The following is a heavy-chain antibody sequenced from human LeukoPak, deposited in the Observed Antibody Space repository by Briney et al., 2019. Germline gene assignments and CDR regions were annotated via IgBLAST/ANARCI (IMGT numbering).Heavy chain of an antibody. CDR2: ISWDGGST. Sequence: PGGSLRLSCAASGFTFSSYSMNWVCQAPGKGLEWVSLISWDGGSTYYADSVKGRFTISRDNSKNSLYLQMNSLRTEDTALYYCAKEGELLSFDYWGQGTLVTVSS. J-gene: IGHJ4*02. D-gene: IGHD1-26*01. CDR1: GFTFSSYS. CDR3: AKEGELLSFDY. V-gene: IGHV3-43*01.